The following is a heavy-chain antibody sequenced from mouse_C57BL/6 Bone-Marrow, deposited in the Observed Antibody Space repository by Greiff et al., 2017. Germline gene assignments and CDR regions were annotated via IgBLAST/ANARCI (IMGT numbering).Heavy chain of an antibody. CDR1: GFTFSSYA. J-gene: IGHJ1*03. Sequence: EVQLVESGGGLVKPGGSLKLSCAASGFTFSSYAMSWVRQTPEKRLEWVATISDGGSYTYYPDNVKGQFTISRDNAKNNLYLQMSHLKSEDTAMYYCARDPSMITTRGWYFDVWGTGTTVTVSS. V-gene: IGHV5-4*01. D-gene: IGHD2-4*01. CDR3: ARDPSMITTRGWYFDV. CDR2: ISDGGSYT.